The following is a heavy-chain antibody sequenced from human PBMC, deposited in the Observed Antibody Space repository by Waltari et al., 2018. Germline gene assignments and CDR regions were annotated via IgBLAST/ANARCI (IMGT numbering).Heavy chain of an antibody. V-gene: IGHV4-39*07. CDR1: DDSTRYSSYF. J-gene: IGHJ5*01. CDR3: ARGGYYYDTLGDS. Sequence: LQLKESGPGRVKASATLALTCTVSDDSTRYSSYFWGCIRQPPGKGMEWIGSVYISGTTSYNPSLTGRVTMSLETSKNQFSLKLKSVTAADTAVYYCARGGYYYDTLGDSWGQGTLVTVSS. CDR2: VYISGTT. D-gene: IGHD3-22*01.